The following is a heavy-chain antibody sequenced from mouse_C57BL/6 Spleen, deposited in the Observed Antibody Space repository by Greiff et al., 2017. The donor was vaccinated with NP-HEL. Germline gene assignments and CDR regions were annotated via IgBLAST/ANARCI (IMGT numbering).Heavy chain of an antibody. CDR2: ISPSDSET. V-gene: IGHV1-61*01. D-gene: IGHD3-3*01. J-gene: IGHJ2*01. Sequence: QVQLQQPGAELVRPGSSVKLSCKASGYTFTSYWMDWVKQRPGQGLEWIGNISPSDSETPYHQKFTDKATLTLDKASSTAYMQLSSLTSEDSAVYYCARRRGYLDYWGQGTTLTVSS. CDR1: GYTFTSYW. CDR3: ARRRGYLDY.